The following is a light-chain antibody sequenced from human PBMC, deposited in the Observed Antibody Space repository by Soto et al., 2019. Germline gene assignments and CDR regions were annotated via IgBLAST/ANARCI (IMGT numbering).Light chain of an antibody. CDR3: QQLNSYPIT. V-gene: IGKV1-9*01. Sequence: DIQLTQSPSFLSASVGDRVTITCRASQGISSYLAWFQQKPGKAPKLLIYAASTLQSGVPSRFSGSGSGTEFTLTISSLQPEDFAIYYCQQLNSYPITFGQGTRLDLK. CDR1: QGISSY. J-gene: IGKJ5*01. CDR2: AAS.